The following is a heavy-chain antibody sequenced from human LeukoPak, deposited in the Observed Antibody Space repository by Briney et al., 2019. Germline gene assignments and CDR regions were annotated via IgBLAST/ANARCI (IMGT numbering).Heavy chain of an antibody. CDR2: IRYDGSNK. D-gene: IGHD3-10*01. Sequence: GGSLRLSCAASGFTFSSYGMHWVRQAPGKGLEWVAFIRYDGSNKYYADSVKGRFTISRDNSKNTLYLQMNSLRAEDTAVYYCAKEKWFGELSPFDPWGQGTLVTVPS. J-gene: IGHJ5*02. CDR1: GFTFSSYG. V-gene: IGHV3-30*02. CDR3: AKEKWFGELSPFDP.